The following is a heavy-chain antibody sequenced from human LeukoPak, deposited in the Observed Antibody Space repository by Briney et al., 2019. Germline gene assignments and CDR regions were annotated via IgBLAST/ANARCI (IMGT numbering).Heavy chain of an antibody. CDR2: ISVNSGYT. J-gene: IGHJ4*02. V-gene: IGHV1-18*04. CDR3: ARSREVTVSGPQFDY. Sequence: GASVKVSCKASGYTFTGYYMHWVRQAPGQGLEWMGWISVNSGYTNYAQKVQGRVTMTADTSTSTVYMELRSLRSDDTAIYYCARSREVTVSGPQFDYWGQGTLVTVSS. CDR1: GYTFTGYY. D-gene: IGHD4-23*01.